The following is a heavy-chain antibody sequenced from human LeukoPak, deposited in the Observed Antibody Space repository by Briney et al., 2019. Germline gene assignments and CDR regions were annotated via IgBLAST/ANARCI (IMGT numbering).Heavy chain of an antibody. D-gene: IGHD2-2*01. V-gene: IGHV3-7*01. Sequence: GGSLRLSCAASGFTFSSYWMSWVRQAPGKGLEWVANIKQDGSEKYYVDSVKGRFTISGDNAKNSLYLQMNSLRAEDTAVYYCARGARSVVPAASFDYRGQGTLVTVSS. CDR3: ARGARSVVPAASFDY. J-gene: IGHJ4*02. CDR2: IKQDGSEK. CDR1: GFTFSSYW.